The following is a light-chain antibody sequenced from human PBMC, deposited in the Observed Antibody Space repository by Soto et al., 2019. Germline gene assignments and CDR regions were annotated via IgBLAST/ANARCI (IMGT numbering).Light chain of an antibody. J-gene: IGLJ3*02. CDR1: SSNLGAGYD. Sequence: QSVLTQPPSVSGAPGQRVTIPCTGNSSNLGAGYDVHWYQQLPGTAPKLVIYQDSKRPSGIPERFSGSNSGNTATLTISGTQAMDEADYYCQAWDSSTWVFGGGTKLTVL. V-gene: IGLV1-40*01. CDR3: QAWDSSTWV. CDR2: QDS.